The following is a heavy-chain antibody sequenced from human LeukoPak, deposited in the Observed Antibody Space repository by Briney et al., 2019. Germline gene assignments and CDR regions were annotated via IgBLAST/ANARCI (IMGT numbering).Heavy chain of an antibody. CDR3: ARAFSLRWAPINPFDY. CDR1: GYTFTSYY. D-gene: IGHD4-23*01. V-gene: IGHV1-46*01. CDR2: INPSGGST. J-gene: IGHJ4*02. Sequence: ASVKVSCKASGYTFTSYYMHWVRQAPGQGLEWMGIINPSGGSTSYAQKFQGRVTMTRDTSISAAYMELSRLRSDDTAVYYCARAFSLRWAPINPFDYWGQGTLVTVSS.